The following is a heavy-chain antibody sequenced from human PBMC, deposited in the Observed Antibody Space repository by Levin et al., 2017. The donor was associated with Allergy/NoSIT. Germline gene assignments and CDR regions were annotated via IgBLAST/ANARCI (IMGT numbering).Heavy chain of an antibody. V-gene: IGHV1-18*01. D-gene: IGHD6-19*01. CDR1: GYTFTSYG. Sequence: GESLKISCKASGYTFTSYGISWVRQAPGQGLEWMGWISAYNGNTNYAQKLQGRVTMTTDTSTSTAYMELRSLRSDDTAVYYCARVKEWKHSGWRGTTVHWFDPWGQGTLVTVSS. CDR3: ARVKEWKHSGWRGTTVHWFDP. J-gene: IGHJ5*02. CDR2: ISAYNGNT.